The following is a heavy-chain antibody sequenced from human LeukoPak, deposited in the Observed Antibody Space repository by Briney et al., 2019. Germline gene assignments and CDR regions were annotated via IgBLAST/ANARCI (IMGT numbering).Heavy chain of an antibody. J-gene: IGHJ4*02. CDR2: INHSGST. CDR1: GGSFSGYY. D-gene: IGHD5-18*01. Sequence: PSETLSLTCAVYGGSFSGYYWSWIRQPPGKGLEWIGEINHSGSTNYNPSLKSRVTISVDTPKNQFSLKLSSVTAADTAVYYCARGRGYSYPDYWGQGTLVTVSS. V-gene: IGHV4-34*01. CDR3: ARGRGYSYPDY.